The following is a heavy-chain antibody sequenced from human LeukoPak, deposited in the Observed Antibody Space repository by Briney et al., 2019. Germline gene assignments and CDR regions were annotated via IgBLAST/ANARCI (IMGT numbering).Heavy chain of an antibody. J-gene: IGHJ4*02. Sequence: PGGSLRLSCAASGFTFSNYYMACVRQAPGKGLEWVANIKDDGREIRYVDSVKGRFTISRDNAENSLYLQMNGLRAEDTAVYYCAREVATGTGAYNYWGQGTLVAVSS. CDR3: AREVATGTGAYNY. CDR2: IKDDGREI. V-gene: IGHV3-7*01. D-gene: IGHD6-13*01. CDR1: GFTFSNYY.